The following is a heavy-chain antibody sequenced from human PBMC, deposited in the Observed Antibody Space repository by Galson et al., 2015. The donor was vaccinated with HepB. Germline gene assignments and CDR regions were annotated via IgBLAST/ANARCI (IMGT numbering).Heavy chain of an antibody. CDR1: GFTFGDYA. CDR3: TRARGYSYGLMYYFDY. CDR2: IRSKAYGGTT. J-gene: IGHJ4*02. V-gene: IGHV3-49*03. D-gene: IGHD5-18*01. Sequence: SLRLSCAASGFTFGDYAMCWFRQAPGKGLEWVGFIRSKAYGGTTEYAASVKGRFTISRDDSKSIAYLQMNSLKTEDTAVYYCTRARGYSYGLMYYFDYWGQGTLVTVSS.